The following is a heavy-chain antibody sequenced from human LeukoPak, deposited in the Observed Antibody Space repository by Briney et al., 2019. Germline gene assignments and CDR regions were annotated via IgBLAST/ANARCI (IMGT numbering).Heavy chain of an antibody. CDR3: ARKDPGYSGYSDFDY. CDR2: VYISGST. V-gene: IGHV4-61*02. J-gene: IGHJ4*02. CDR1: DASINSGSYY. D-gene: IGHD5-12*01. Sequence: SETLSLTCTVSDASINSGSYYWTWIRQPAGKGLQWIGRVYISGSTNYNPSLKSRVTISVDTSKKQFSLKLSSVTAADTAVYYCARKDPGYSGYSDFDYWGQGTLVTVSS.